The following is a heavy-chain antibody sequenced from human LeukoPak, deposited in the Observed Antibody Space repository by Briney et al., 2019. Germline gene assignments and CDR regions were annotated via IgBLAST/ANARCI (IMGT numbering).Heavy chain of an antibody. Sequence: PGGSLRLSCAASGFTFSSYGMHWVRQAPGKGLEWVAVIWYDGSNKYYADSVKGRFTISRDNSKNTLYLQMNSLRAEDTAVYYCARDSGELLYDYYYYGMDVWGQGTTVTVSS. V-gene: IGHV3-33*01. CDR1: GFTFSSYG. D-gene: IGHD1-26*01. J-gene: IGHJ6*02. CDR2: IWYDGSNK. CDR3: ARDSGELLYDYYYYGMDV.